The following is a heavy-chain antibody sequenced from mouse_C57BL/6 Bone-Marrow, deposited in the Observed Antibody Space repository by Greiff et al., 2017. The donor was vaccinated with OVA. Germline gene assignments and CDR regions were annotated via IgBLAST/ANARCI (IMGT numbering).Heavy chain of an antibody. Sequence: VQLQQSGPELVKPGASVKISCKASGYTFTDYYMNWVKQSHGTSLEWIGDINPNNGGTRYNQKFKGKATLTVDKSSSTAYMELRSLTSEDSAVYYCARAGSSYDWYFDVWGTGTTVTGSS. CDR3: ARAGSSYDWYFDV. D-gene: IGHD1-1*01. CDR1: GYTFTDYY. CDR2: INPNNGGT. V-gene: IGHV1-26*01. J-gene: IGHJ1*03.